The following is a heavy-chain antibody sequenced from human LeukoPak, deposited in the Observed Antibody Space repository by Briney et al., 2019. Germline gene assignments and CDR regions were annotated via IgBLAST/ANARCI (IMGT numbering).Heavy chain of an antibody. V-gene: IGHV4-59*01. D-gene: IGHD6-13*01. CDR2: IYYSGST. CDR3: ARVRSAAGIDY. J-gene: IGHJ4*02. CDR1: GGSISSYY. Sequence: SETLSLTCTVSGGSISSYYWSWIRQLPGKGLEWIGYIYYSGSTNYNPSLKSRVTISVDTSKNQFSLKLSSVTAADTAVYYCARVRSAAGIDYWGQGTLVTVSS.